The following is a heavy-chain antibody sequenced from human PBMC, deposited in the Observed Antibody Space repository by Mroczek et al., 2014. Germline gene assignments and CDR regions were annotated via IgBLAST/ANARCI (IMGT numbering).Heavy chain of an antibody. CDR3: ARGLIITMIVVDDDAFDI. V-gene: IGHV3-30-3*01. CDR1: GFTFSSYA. J-gene: IGHJ3*02. CDR2: ISYDGSNK. D-gene: IGHD3-22*01. Sequence: QVQLVQSGGGVVQPGRSLRLSCAASGFTFSSYAMHWVRQAPGKGLEWVAVISYDGSNKYYADSVKGRFTISRDNSKNTLYLQMNSLRAEDTAVYYCARGLIITMIVVDDDAFDIWGPRDKWSPVSS.